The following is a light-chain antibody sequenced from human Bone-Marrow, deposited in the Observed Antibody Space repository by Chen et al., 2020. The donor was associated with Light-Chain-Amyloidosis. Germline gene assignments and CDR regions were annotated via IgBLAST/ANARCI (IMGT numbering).Light chain of an antibody. CDR1: SGSITTNY. J-gene: IGLJ3*02. CDR3: QSYQGSSQGV. Sequence: NFMLTKPHSASESPGKTVIISCTRSSGSITTNYVQWYQQRPGSSPTTVIYDDDQRPSGVPDRFSCSIDRSSNSASLTISVLKTEDEADYYCQSYQGSSQGVFGGGTKLTVL. V-gene: IGLV6-57*01. CDR2: DDD.